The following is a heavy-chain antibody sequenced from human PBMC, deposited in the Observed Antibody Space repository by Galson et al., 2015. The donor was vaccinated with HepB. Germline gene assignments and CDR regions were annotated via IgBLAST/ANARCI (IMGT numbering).Heavy chain of an antibody. CDR1: GFTFSSYE. CDR2: ISSSGSTI. Sequence: SLRLSCAASGFTFSSYEMNWVRQAPGKGLEWVSYISSSGSTIYYADSVKGRFTISRDNAKNSLYLQMNSLRAEDTAVYYCARGVDTATIDPWGQGTLVTVSS. V-gene: IGHV3-48*03. D-gene: IGHD5-18*01. J-gene: IGHJ5*02. CDR3: ARGVDTATIDP.